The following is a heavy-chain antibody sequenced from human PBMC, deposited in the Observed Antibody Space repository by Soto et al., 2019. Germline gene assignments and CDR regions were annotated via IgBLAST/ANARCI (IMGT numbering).Heavy chain of an antibody. V-gene: IGHV1-3*01. CDR2: INAGNGDT. J-gene: IGHJ4*02. Sequence: QVQLVQSGAEMKKPGASVKLSCKTSGINYNTYAIHWVRQAPGKGLEWMGWINAGNGDTRYSQNFQGRVTLTRDTSASTVYMDLDSLKSEDTGVYYCGRAISGYVTWGQGTLVTVSS. CDR1: GINYNTYA. CDR3: GRAISGYVT. D-gene: IGHD5-12*01.